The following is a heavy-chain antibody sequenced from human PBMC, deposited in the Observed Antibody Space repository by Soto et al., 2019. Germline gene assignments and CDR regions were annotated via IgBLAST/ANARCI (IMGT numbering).Heavy chain of an antibody. J-gene: IGHJ4*02. CDR2: ISYDGRNK. CDR3: AKGFSNSVIDY. V-gene: IGHV3-30*18. Sequence: QVQLVESGGGVVQPGRSLRLSCAASGFTFSTYGMHWVRQAPGKGLEWVAVISYDGRNKYYADSVKGRFTISRDNSNNTMYLQMSSLRAEDTAAYYCAKGFSNSVIDYWGQGTLVTVSS. CDR1: GFTFSTYG. D-gene: IGHD5-18*01.